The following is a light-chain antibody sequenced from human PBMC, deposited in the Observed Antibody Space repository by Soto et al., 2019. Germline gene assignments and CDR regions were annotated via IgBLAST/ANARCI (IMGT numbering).Light chain of an antibody. Sequence: QSVLTQPPSASASLGASVKLTCTLSSGHSSYAIAWHQQQPEKGPRYLMKVNSDGSHSKGDGIPDRFSGSSSGAERYLTISSLQSEDEADYYCQTWGTGIQVFGGGTKLTVL. CDR2: VNSDGSH. V-gene: IGLV4-69*01. CDR3: QTWGTGIQV. CDR1: SGHSSYA. J-gene: IGLJ3*02.